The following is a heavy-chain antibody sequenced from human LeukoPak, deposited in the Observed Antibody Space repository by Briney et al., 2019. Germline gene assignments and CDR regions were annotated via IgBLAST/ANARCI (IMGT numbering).Heavy chain of an antibody. Sequence: PGRSLRLSCAASGFTFSNYGTHSVRQAPGKGLEWVAVIWYDGSNKYYADSVKGRFTISRDNSKNTLYLQMNSLRAEDTAVYYCVRVAVAGNLNNWFDPWGQGTLVTVSS. D-gene: IGHD6-19*01. V-gene: IGHV3-33*01. CDR1: GFTFSNYG. CDR2: IWYDGSNK. J-gene: IGHJ5*02. CDR3: VRVAVAGNLNNWFDP.